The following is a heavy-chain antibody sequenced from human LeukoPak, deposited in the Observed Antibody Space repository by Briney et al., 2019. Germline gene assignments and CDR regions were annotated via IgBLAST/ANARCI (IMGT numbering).Heavy chain of an antibody. CDR3: ARDLSSGWYPYYYGMDV. J-gene: IGHJ6*02. CDR2: ISYDGSNK. Sequence: GGSLRLSCAASGFNFNNYWMSWLRQAPGKGLEWVAVISYDGSNKYYADSVKGRFTISRDNSKNTLYLQMNSLRAEDTAVYYCARDLSSGWYPYYYGMDVWGQGTTVTVSS. V-gene: IGHV3-30*03. CDR1: GFNFNNYW. D-gene: IGHD6-19*01.